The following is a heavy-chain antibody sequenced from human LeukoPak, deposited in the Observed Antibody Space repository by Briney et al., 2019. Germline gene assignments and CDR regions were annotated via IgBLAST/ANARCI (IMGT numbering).Heavy chain of an antibody. J-gene: IGHJ4*02. CDR3: ARVFYAPGDY. CDR2: INHSGST. Sequence: SETLSLTCAVYGGSFSGYYWSWIRQPPGKGLEWIGEINHSGSTNYNPSLKSRVTISVDTSKNQLSLKLSSVTAADTAVYYCARVFYAPGDYWGQGTLVTVSS. D-gene: IGHD2/OR15-2a*01. V-gene: IGHV4-34*01. CDR1: GGSFSGYY.